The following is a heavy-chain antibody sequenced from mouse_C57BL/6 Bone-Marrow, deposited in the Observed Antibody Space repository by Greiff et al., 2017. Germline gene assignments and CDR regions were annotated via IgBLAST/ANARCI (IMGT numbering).Heavy chain of an antibody. V-gene: IGHV1-81*01. CDR1: GYTFTSYG. D-gene: IGHD1-1*01. CDR2: IYPRSGNT. J-gene: IGHJ4*01. Sequence: QVQLQQSGAELARPGASVKLSCKASGYTFTSYGISWVKQRTGQGLEWIGEIYPRSGNTYYNEKFKGKATLTADKSSSTAYMELRSLTSEDSAVYFCARPLLRFYGYYAMDYWGQGTSVTVSS. CDR3: ARPLLRFYGYYAMDY.